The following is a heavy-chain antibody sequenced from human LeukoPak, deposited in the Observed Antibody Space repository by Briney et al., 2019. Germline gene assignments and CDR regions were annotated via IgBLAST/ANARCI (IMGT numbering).Heavy chain of an antibody. CDR1: GFTFSNYA. D-gene: IGHD6-13*01. CDR2: ISGGGSTT. J-gene: IGHJ4*02. CDR3: AKVSIAAADTLRNYDY. V-gene: IGHV3-23*01. Sequence: GGSLRLSCVVSGFTFSNYAMSWVRQAPGKGLEWVSVISGGGSTTYYADSVKGRFTISRDNSKNTLYLQMNGLRADDTAIYYCAKVSIAAADTLRNYDYWGQGTLVSVSS.